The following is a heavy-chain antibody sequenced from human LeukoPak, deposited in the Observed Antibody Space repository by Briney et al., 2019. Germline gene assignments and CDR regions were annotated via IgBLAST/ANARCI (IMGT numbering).Heavy chain of an antibody. CDR1: GYTFTSYG. Sequence: ASVKVSCKASGYTFTSYGISWVRQAPGQGLEWMGWISAYNGNTNYAQKLQGRVTMTTDTSTSTAYMELRSLRSDDTAVYYCARDKSLWFGELYPDYWGQGTLVTVSS. CDR2: ISAYNGNT. D-gene: IGHD3-10*01. J-gene: IGHJ4*02. V-gene: IGHV1-18*04. CDR3: ARDKSLWFGELYPDY.